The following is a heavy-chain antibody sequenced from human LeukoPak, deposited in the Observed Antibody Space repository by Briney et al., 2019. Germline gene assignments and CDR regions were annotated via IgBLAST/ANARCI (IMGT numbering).Heavy chain of an antibody. J-gene: IGHJ4*02. Sequence: SETLSLTCAVYGGPFSGYYWSWIRQPPGKGLERIGEINHSGSTNYNPSLKSRVTISVDTSKNQFSLRLSSVTAADTAVYYCARLALTGKIDYWGQGTLVTVSS. CDR1: GGPFSGYY. D-gene: IGHD3-9*01. V-gene: IGHV4-34*01. CDR2: INHSGST. CDR3: ARLALTGKIDY.